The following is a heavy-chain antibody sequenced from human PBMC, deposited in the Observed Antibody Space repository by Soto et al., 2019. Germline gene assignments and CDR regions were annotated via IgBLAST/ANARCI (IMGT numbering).Heavy chain of an antibody. CDR1: GGSISSYY. Sequence: SETLSLTCTVSGGSISSYYWSWIRQPPGKGLEWIGYIYYSGSTNYNPSLKSRVTISVDTSKNQFSLKLSSVTAADTAVYYCARHEMFIAAAGTGVWFDPWGQGTLVTVS. D-gene: IGHD6-13*01. CDR3: ARHEMFIAAAGTGVWFDP. CDR2: IYYSGST. J-gene: IGHJ5*02. V-gene: IGHV4-59*08.